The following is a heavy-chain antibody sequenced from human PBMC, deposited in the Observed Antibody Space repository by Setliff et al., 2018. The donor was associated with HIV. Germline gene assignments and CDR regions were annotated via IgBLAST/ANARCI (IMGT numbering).Heavy chain of an antibody. J-gene: IGHJ4*02. CDR3: TRDGGEY. CDR2: IKQDGSEK. Sequence: PGGSLRLSCAASGFTFSSYWINWVRQAPGKGLEWVANIKQDGSEKYYMDSVKGRFTISRDNAENSVYLQMNGLRVDDTALYYCTRDGGEYWGEGTLVTVSS. V-gene: IGHV3-7*03. D-gene: IGHD3-16*01. CDR1: GFTFSSYW.